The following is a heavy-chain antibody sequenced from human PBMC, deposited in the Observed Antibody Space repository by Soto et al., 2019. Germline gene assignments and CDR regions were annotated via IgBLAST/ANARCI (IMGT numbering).Heavy chain of an antibody. CDR2: INHSGST. J-gene: IGHJ6*03. CDR3: ARGVRFFEWLSGTSRYYMDV. CDR1: GGCVRGYY. Sequence: SETLSLSCAVYGGCVRGYYWGWFRQPPGKGLEWIGEINHSGSTNYNPSLKSRVTISVDTSKNQFSLKLSSVTAADTAVYYCARGVRFFEWLSGTSRYYMDVSAKGPTVTVSS. D-gene: IGHD3-3*01. V-gene: IGHV4-34*01.